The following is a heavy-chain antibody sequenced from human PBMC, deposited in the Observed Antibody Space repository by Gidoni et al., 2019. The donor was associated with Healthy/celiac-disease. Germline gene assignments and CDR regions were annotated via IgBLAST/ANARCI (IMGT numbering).Heavy chain of an antibody. CDR1: GFTFSSYS. CDR2: ISSSSSTI. Sequence: EVQLVESGGGLVQPGVSLRLSCAASGFTFSSYSMNWVRQAPGKGLEWVSYISSSSSTIYDADSVKGRFTISRDNAKNSLYLQMNSLRDEDTAVYYCARGGYYDSSGYLYYFDYWGQGTLVTVSS. CDR3: ARGGYYDSSGYLYYFDY. J-gene: IGHJ4*02. V-gene: IGHV3-48*02. D-gene: IGHD3-22*01.